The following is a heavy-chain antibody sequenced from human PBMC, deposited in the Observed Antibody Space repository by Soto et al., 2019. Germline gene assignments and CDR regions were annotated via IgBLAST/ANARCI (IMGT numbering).Heavy chain of an antibody. D-gene: IGHD5-12*01. V-gene: IGHV3-30*19. CDR2: ISGDGSNQ. CDR1: GVTFSREG. CDR3: ARVSGYYLPDY. Sequence: PQGSRRLSCAASGVTFSREGLHWCRQAPGKGLEWVAVISGDGSNQYYADSVKGRFTISRDNSKNSLYLQMNSLRAEDTAVYYCARVSGYYLPDYWGPGTLVTVSS. J-gene: IGHJ4*02.